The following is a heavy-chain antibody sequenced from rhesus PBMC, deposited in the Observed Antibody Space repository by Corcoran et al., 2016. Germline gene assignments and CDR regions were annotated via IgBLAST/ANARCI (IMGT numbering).Heavy chain of an antibody. D-gene: IGHD3-34*01. CDR3: ARGGWGDYYGLDS. CDR1: GYSISGYY. J-gene: IGHJ6*01. V-gene: IGHV4-122*02. Sequence: QVQLQESGPGLVKPSETLSLTCAVSGYSISGYYWSWIRQAPGKGLELIGYITYSGSTISNPALKSRVTSSRETSKNQFSLRLSAGTAADTAVYYCARGGWGDYYGLDSWGQGVVVTVSS. CDR2: ITYSGST.